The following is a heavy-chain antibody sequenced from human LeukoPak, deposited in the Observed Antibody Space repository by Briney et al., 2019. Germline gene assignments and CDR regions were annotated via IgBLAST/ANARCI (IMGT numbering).Heavy chain of an antibody. J-gene: IGHJ4*02. CDR1: GGWLSTSY. CDR2: THLSGST. Sequence: PSDTVSLTCLVFGGWLSTSYWGWVRQPPLGGGEWPGETHLSGSTNNNPCLKSRSIILVDASKNHFSLKLSSVTAPDTGWYYCAGYVYYPTAMTYLDYQGQGTLVTVS. D-gene: IGHD2-2*01. V-gene: IGHV4-34*04. CDR3: AGYVYYPTAMTYLDY.